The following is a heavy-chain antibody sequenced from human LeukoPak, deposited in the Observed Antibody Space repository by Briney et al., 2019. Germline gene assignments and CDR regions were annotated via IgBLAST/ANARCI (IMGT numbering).Heavy chain of an antibody. V-gene: IGHV3-23*01. CDR3: ARDAYYDSSGLPDY. J-gene: IGHJ4*02. Sequence: GGSLRLSCVASGFTSGIYAVSWVRQAPGKGLEWVSAFSGGGDSFYADSVKGRFTISRDNAKNTLYLQMNSLRAEDTAVYYCARDAYYDSSGLPDYWGQGSLVTVSS. D-gene: IGHD3-22*01. CDR2: FSGGGDS. CDR1: GFTSGIYA.